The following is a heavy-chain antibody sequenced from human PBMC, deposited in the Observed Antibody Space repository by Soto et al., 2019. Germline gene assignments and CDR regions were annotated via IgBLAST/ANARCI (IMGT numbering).Heavy chain of an antibody. Sequence: GGALRLSCAASGFSFTNFAMSWVRQAPGKGLEWVAGIGASGDITWYADSVKGRLSISRDNSKNTLYLQLNSLRFEDTAVYYCAKDDFTDRGDDYFDYWGPGTLVTVSS. CDR1: GFSFTNFA. V-gene: IGHV3-23*01. J-gene: IGHJ4*02. CDR2: IGASGDIT. CDR3: AKDDFTDRGDDYFDY. D-gene: IGHD2-21*02.